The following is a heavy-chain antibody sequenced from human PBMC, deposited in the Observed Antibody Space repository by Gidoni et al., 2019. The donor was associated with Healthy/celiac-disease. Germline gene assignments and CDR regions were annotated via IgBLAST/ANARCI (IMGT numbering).Heavy chain of an antibody. D-gene: IGHD3-9*01. V-gene: IGHV4-39*01. CDR3: ARQEERYDILTGYYIGGWFDP. CDR1: GGSISSSSYY. CDR2: IYYSGST. J-gene: IGHJ5*02. Sequence: QLQLQESGPGLVKPSETLSLTCTVSGGSISSSSYYWGWIRQPPGKGLEWIGSIYYSGSTYYNPSLKSRVTISVDTSKNQFSLKLSSVTAADTAVYYCARQEERYDILTGYYIGGWFDPWGQGTLVTVSS.